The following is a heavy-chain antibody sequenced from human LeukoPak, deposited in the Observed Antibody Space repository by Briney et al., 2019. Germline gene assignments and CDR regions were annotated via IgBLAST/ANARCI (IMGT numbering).Heavy chain of an antibody. V-gene: IGHV3-30*04. CDR2: ISYDGSNK. CDR3: ARDLYSIAVAGGCDY. Sequence: PGGSLRLSCAASGFTFSSYAMHWVRQAPGKGLEWVAVISYDGSNKYYADSVKGRFTISRDNSKNTLYLQMSSLRAEDTAVYYCARDLYSIAVAGGCDYWGQGTLVTVSS. J-gene: IGHJ4*02. CDR1: GFTFSSYA. D-gene: IGHD6-19*01.